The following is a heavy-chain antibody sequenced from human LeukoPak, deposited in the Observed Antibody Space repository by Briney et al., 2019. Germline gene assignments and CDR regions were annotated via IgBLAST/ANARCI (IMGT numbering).Heavy chain of an antibody. CDR3: ARDGVEFYNWFDP. J-gene: IGHJ5*02. D-gene: IGHD2-21*01. Sequence: GGSLRLSCAASGFTFSSYWMIWVRQPPGKGLEWVSSIFPSGGEIHYADSVRGRFTISRDNSKSTLSLQMNSLRAEDTAVYYCARDGVEFYNWFDPWGQGTLVTVSS. CDR2: IFPSGGEI. CDR1: GFTFSSYW. V-gene: IGHV3-21*01.